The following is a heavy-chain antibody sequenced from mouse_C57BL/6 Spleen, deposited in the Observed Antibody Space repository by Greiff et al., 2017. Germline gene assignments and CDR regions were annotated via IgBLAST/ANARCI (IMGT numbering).Heavy chain of an antibody. Sequence: EVQLVESGGGLVKPGGSLKLSCAASGFTFSDYGMHWVRQAPEKGLEWVAYISSGSSTIYYADTVKGRFTISRDNTKNTLFLQMTSLRSEDTAMYYCARPGYYGSSLDYWGQGTTLTVSS. CDR1: GFTFSDYG. J-gene: IGHJ2*01. D-gene: IGHD1-1*01. CDR2: ISSGSSTI. CDR3: ARPGYYGSSLDY. V-gene: IGHV5-17*01.